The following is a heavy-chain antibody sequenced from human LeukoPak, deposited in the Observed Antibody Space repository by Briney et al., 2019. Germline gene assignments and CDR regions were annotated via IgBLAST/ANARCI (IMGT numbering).Heavy chain of an antibody. J-gene: IGHJ4*02. V-gene: IGHV3-23*01. Sequence: GGSLRLSCAASGFTFNNYAMSWVRQAPGKGLEWISAVGTSGAHPYYADSAKGRFTISRDNSKSTLFLQMNSLRAEDTAIYYCAKYLGYCSSGTCYFTFWGQGTLVSVSS. D-gene: IGHD2-15*01. CDR3: AKYLGYCSSGTCYFTF. CDR1: GFTFNNYA. CDR2: VGTSGAHP.